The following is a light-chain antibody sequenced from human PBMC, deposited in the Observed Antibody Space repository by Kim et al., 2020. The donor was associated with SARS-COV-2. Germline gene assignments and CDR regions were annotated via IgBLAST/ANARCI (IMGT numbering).Light chain of an antibody. CDR1: ILRSYY. CDR2: GKN. V-gene: IGLV3-19*01. J-gene: IGLJ2*01. Sequence: VALVKTVSITCKGNILRSYYASWYQHKPGQAPVLVFYGKNNRSSGIPGRFSGSSAANTASLTITGDPAEDAADYYCNSRDSSGNVVFGGGTQLTVL. CDR3: NSRDSSGNVV.